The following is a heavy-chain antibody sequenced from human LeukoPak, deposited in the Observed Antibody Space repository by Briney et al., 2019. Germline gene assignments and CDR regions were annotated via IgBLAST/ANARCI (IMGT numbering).Heavy chain of an antibody. J-gene: IGHJ4*02. CDR3: TTPLTGYSSSRGDY. Sequence: PGGSLRLSCAASGFTFRNTWMNWVRQAPGKGLEWVGQIKTKADGGPTDYATPVKGRFTISTDESKNTLYLQMNSLETEDTALYYCTTPLTGYSSSRGDYWGQGTLVTVSS. CDR1: GFTFRNTW. V-gene: IGHV3-15*01. D-gene: IGHD6-13*01. CDR2: IKTKADGGPT.